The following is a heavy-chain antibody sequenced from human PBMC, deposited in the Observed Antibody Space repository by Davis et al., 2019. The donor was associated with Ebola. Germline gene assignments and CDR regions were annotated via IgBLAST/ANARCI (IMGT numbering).Heavy chain of an antibody. D-gene: IGHD2-15*01. CDR1: GFTFGNFA. J-gene: IGHJ5*02. CDR2: VTAYGSNT. CDR3: ARAYVGFCSGGSWFRLDP. V-gene: IGHV3-23*01. Sequence: GESLKISCVSSGFTFGNFAMSWVRQAPGQGLEWVSTVTAYGSNTFYADSVRGRFTTSRDNSKNTIDLQMNSLRAEDTALYYCARAYVGFCSGGSWFRLDPWGQGTLVTVSS.